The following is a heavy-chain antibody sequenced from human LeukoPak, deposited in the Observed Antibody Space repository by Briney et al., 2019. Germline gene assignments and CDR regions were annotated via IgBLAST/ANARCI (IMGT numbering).Heavy chain of an antibody. CDR1: GFTFSSYS. Sequence: PGGSLRLSCAASGFTFSSYSMNWVRQAPGKGLEWVSSISSSSSYIYYADSVKGRFTISRDNAKNSLCLQMNSLRAEDTAVYYCARAVAYYYDSSGYYHDYWGQGTLVTVSS. J-gene: IGHJ4*02. D-gene: IGHD3-22*01. CDR3: ARAVAYYYDSSGYYHDY. CDR2: ISSSSSYI. V-gene: IGHV3-21*01.